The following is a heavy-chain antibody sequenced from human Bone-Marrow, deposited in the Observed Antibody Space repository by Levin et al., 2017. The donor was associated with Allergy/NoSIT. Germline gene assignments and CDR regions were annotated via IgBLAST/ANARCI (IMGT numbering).Heavy chain of an antibody. CDR1: GFSFTSNW. J-gene: IGHJ4*02. CDR3: ARGRTGGPAALFDY. D-gene: IGHD1-1*01. Sequence: KVSCKGSGFSFTSNWIGWVRQMPGKGLEWMGIIYPGDSDTRYGPSFRGQVTISADKSINTAYLHWRSLKASDSAMYYCARGRTGGPAALFDYWGQGSLVTVSS. V-gene: IGHV5-51*01. CDR2: IYPGDSDT.